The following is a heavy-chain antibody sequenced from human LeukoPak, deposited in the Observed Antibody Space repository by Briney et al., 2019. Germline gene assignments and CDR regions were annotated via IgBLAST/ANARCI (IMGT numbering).Heavy chain of an antibody. CDR1: GGSISSYY. J-gene: IGHJ5*02. CDR2: IYYSGST. Sequence: SETLSLTCTVSGGSISSYYWSWIRQPPGKGLKWIGYIYYSGSTNYNPSLKSRVTISVDTSKNQFSLKLSSVTAADTAVYYCARGGYSSSWYGNWFDPWGQGTLVTVSS. V-gene: IGHV4-59*01. CDR3: ARGGYSSSWYGNWFDP. D-gene: IGHD6-13*01.